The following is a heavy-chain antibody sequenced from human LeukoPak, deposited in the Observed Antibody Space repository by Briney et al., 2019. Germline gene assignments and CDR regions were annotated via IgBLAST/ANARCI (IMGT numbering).Heavy chain of an antibody. CDR1: GGSFSGYY. CDR3: ARRPYMVRVYQTYYYYMDV. V-gene: IGHV4-34*01. CDR2: INHSGST. J-gene: IGHJ6*03. D-gene: IGHD3-10*01. Sequence: SETLSLTCAVYGGSFSGYYWSWIRQPPGKGLEWIGEINHSGSTNYNPSLKSRVTISVDTSKNQFSLKLSSVTAADTAVYYCARRPYMVRVYQTYYYYMDVWGKGTTVTISS.